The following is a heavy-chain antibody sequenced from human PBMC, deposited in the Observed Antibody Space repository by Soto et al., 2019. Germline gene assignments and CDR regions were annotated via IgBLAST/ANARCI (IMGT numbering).Heavy chain of an antibody. CDR2: ISGSGGST. V-gene: IGHV3-23*04. CDR3: AKVRG. CDR1: GFTVSSNY. J-gene: IGHJ4*02. Sequence: EVQLVESGGGLIQPGWSLRLSCAASGFTVSSNYMSWVRQAPGKGLEWVSVISGSGGSTYYADSVKGRFTISRDNSKNPLYLQMTRLIAEDTAVYYCAKVRGWGQGTLVTVS.